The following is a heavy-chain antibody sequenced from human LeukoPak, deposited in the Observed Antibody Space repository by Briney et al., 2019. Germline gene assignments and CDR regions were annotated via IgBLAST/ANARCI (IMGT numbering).Heavy chain of an antibody. J-gene: IGHJ4*02. CDR2: IKQDGSEK. D-gene: IGHD2-15*01. CDR3: AREDNSGGNYIDY. Sequence: PGGSLRLSCAASGFTFSSYWMSWVRQAPGKGLEWVANIKQDGSEKYYVDSVKGRFTISRDNAKNSLYLQMNSLRAEDTAVYYCAREDNSGGNYIDYWGQGTLVTVSS. V-gene: IGHV3-7*01. CDR1: GFTFSSYW.